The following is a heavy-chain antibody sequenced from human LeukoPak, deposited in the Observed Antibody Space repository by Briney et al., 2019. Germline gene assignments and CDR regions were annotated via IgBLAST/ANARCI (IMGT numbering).Heavy chain of an antibody. CDR1: GFTFSSYA. J-gene: IGHJ4*02. CDR2: ISGSGGST. D-gene: IGHD5-18*01. Sequence: QAGGSLRLSCAASGFTFSSYAMSWVRQAPGKGLEWVSAISGSGGSTYYADSVKGRFTISRDNSKNTLYLQMNSLRAEDTAVYYCAKARRGYSYGYDYWGQGTLVTVSS. V-gene: IGHV3-23*01. CDR3: AKARRGYSYGYDY.